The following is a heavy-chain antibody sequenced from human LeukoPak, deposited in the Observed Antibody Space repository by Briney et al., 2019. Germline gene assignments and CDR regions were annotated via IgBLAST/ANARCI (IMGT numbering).Heavy chain of an antibody. Sequence: GCALTLSCEASGCTFSSYALSWVRQAPGKGLEWVAAIGVDSSTYYTGSVRGRFTISRDNSKNTVYLQMSSLRVEDTAVYYCAKKGSDSSGWYGGHYFDSWGQGTLVTVSS. D-gene: IGHD6-19*01. V-gene: IGHV3-23*01. CDR1: GCTFSSYA. J-gene: IGHJ4*01. CDR2: IGVDSST. CDR3: AKKGSDSSGWYGGHYFDS.